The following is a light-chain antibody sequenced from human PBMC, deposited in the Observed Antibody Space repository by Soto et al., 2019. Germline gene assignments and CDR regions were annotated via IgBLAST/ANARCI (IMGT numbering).Light chain of an antibody. J-gene: IGKJ4*01. CDR2: DAS. V-gene: IGKV3-11*01. CDR1: QSVSSY. CDR3: QQRRT. Sequence: MVLTQSPATLSVSPGERATLSCRASQSVSSYLAWYQQKPGQAPRLLIYDASNRATGIPARFSGSGSGTDFTLTISSLEPEDFAVYYCQQRRTFGGGTKVDIK.